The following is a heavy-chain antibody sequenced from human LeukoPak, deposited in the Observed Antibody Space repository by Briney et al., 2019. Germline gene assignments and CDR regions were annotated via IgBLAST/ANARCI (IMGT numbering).Heavy chain of an antibody. J-gene: IGHJ4*02. V-gene: IGHV3-7*01. Sequence: PGGSLRLSCAASGFTFSSYWMSWVRQAPGKGPEWVANIKQAGSERYYVDSVKGRVTISRDNAKNSLYLQINSVRAEDTAVYYCARDFFAFGGVIALLDYWGQGTLVTVSS. CDR3: ARDFFAFGGVIALLDY. CDR1: GFTFSSYW. CDR2: IKQAGSER. D-gene: IGHD3-16*02.